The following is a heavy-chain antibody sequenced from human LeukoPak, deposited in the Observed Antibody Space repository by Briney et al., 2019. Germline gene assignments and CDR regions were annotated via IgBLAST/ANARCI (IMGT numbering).Heavy chain of an antibody. Sequence: SETLSLPCTVSGGSINSHSYYWGWIRQPPGKGLEWIGSVYYDGTSYSNPSLKSRVAVFVDTSRDQFSLDLSFVTAADTALYYCVRHISTNTGYFDSCGQGTLVSVPS. V-gene: IGHV4-39*01. J-gene: IGHJ4*02. CDR1: GGSINSHSYY. CDR2: VYYDGTS. CDR3: VRHISTNTGYFDS. D-gene: IGHD5-24*01.